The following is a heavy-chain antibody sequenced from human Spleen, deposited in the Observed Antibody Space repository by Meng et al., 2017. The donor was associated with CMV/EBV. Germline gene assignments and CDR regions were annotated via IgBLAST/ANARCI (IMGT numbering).Heavy chain of an antibody. J-gene: IGHJ5*02. CDR3: TRLWSTGGFDP. CDR1: GGTFSSYA. D-gene: IGHD2-2*01. V-gene: IGHV3-73*01. CDR2: IRTKSNGYAA. Sequence: KVSCKASGGTFSSYAISWVRQASGKGLEWVGRIRTKSNGYAAEYGASVKGRFTVSRDDSQNTAYLQMDSLKIEDTAVYYCTRLWSTGGFDPWGQGTLVTVSS.